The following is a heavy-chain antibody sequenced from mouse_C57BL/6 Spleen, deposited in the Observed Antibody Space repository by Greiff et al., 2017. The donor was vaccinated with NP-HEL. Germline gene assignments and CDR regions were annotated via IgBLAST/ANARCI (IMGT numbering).Heavy chain of an antibody. Sequence: DVHLVESGGGLVQPGGSMKLSCVASGFTFSNYWMNWVRQSPEKGLEWVAQIRLKSDNYATHYAESVKGRFTISRDDSKSSVYLQMNNLRAEDTGIYYCTVYYGNDYWGQGTTLTVSS. V-gene: IGHV6-3*01. CDR3: TVYYGNDY. J-gene: IGHJ2*01. D-gene: IGHD2-1*01. CDR2: IRLKSDNYAT. CDR1: GFTFSNYW.